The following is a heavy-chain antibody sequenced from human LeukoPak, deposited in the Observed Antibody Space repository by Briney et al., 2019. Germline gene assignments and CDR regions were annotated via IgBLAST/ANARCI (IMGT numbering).Heavy chain of an antibody. CDR3: AKDSGSSGWPYYFDY. V-gene: IGHV3-23*01. Sequence: GGSLRLSCAASGFTFSSYAMSWVRQAPGKGLEWVSAISGSGGSTYYADSVKGRFTISRDNSKNTLYLQMNSLRAEDTAVYYCAKDSGSSGWPYYFDYWGQGTLVTVSS. J-gene: IGHJ4*02. D-gene: IGHD6-19*01. CDR1: GFTFSSYA. CDR2: ISGSGGST.